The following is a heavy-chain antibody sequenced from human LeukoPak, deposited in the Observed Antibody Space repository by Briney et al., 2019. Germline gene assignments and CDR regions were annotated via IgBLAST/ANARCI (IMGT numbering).Heavy chain of an antibody. V-gene: IGHV3-21*04. CDR2: ISSTSTYI. CDR1: GFTFSSYS. J-gene: IGHJ4*02. Sequence: GGSLRLSCAASGFTFSSYSMNWVRQAPGKGLEWVSSISSTSTYIYYADSVKGRFTISRDNAKNSLYLRMNSLRAEDTAVYYCARDLLGLLGPRFDYWGQGTLVTVSS. D-gene: IGHD2-15*01. CDR3: ARDLLGLLGPRFDY.